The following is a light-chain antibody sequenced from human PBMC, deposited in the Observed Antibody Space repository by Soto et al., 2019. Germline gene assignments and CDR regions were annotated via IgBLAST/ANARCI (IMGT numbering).Light chain of an antibody. Sequence: QSVLAQPTSVSGSPGQSIAISCTGTSSDVGGYNYVSWQQQHPGKAPKVLISVVSNRPSGVSNRFSGSKSGNTASLTISGLQAEDEADYYCSSYRSGGTFVFGSGTQLTVL. CDR2: VVS. J-gene: IGLJ7*01. CDR1: SSDVGGYNY. CDR3: SSYRSGGTFV. V-gene: IGLV2-14*01.